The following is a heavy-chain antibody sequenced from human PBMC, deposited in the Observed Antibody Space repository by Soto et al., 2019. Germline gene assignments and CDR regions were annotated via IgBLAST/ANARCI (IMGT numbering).Heavy chain of an antibody. V-gene: IGHV1-69*13. CDR1: GGTFSSYA. CDR3: ARKVEMATKIDYYYYGMDV. Sequence: SVKVSCKASGGTFSSYAISWVRQAPGQGLEWMGGIIPIFGTANYAQKFQGRVTITADESTSTAYMELSSLRSEDTAVYYCARKVEMATKIDYYYYGMDVWGQGTTVTVSS. J-gene: IGHJ6*02. D-gene: IGHD5-12*01. CDR2: IIPIFGTA.